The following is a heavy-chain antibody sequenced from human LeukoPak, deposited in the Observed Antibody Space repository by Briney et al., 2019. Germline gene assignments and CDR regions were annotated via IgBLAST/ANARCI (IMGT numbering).Heavy chain of an antibody. J-gene: IGHJ4*02. V-gene: IGHV4-4*07. D-gene: IGHD1-20*01. CDR2: IYTSGST. CDR3: ARSVARITGPEDYFDY. Sequence: SETLSLTCTVSGGSISSYHWSWIRQPAGKGLEWIGRIYTSGSTNYNPSLKSRVTMSVDTSKNQFSLKLSSVTAADTAVYYCARSVARITGPEDYFDYWGQGTLVTVSS. CDR1: GGSISSYH.